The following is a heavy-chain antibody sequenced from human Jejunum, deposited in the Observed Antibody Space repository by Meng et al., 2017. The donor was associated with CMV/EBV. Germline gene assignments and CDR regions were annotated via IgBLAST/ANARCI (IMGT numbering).Heavy chain of an antibody. V-gene: IGHV1-18*01. D-gene: IGHD6-19*01. CDR1: GYAFSNGL. J-gene: IGHJ4*02. CDR2: VNPRNGDT. Sequence: FKPSGYAFSNGLISWVRQAPGRGLECLGWVNPRNGDTNYAQNFQGRVAMTTDTSTRTAYLDLRSLTSDDTAVYYCARHGGYSIGWFYWGQGTLVTVSS. CDR3: ARHGGYSIGWFY.